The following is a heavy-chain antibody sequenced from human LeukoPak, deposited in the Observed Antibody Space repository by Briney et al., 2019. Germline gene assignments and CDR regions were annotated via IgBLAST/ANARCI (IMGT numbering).Heavy chain of an antibody. J-gene: IGHJ4*02. D-gene: IGHD3-22*01. CDR1: GYTFTGYY. V-gene: IGHV1-2*02. CDR3: ASEVERGSGCYPHLFDY. Sequence: ASVKVSCKASGYTFTGYYMHLVRQAPGPGLEWMGWINPNSGGTNYAQKFQGRVTMTRYTSISTDYMELSRLRSDDTAVYYCASEVERGSGCYPHLFDYWGQGTLVTVSS. CDR2: INPNSGGT.